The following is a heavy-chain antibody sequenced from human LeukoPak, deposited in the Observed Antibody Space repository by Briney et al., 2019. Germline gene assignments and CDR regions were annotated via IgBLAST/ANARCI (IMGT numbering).Heavy chain of an antibody. J-gene: IGHJ3*02. V-gene: IGHV1-2*06. CDR3: LVQPIVANTKGDAFHM. CDR1: GYTFTGYY. D-gene: IGHD5-12*01. Sequence: ASVKVSCKASGYTFTGYYIHLVRQAPGQGLEWVGRINCNSAGTNYAQKFRGRVTMTRDTSISTVYMELSSLRSDHTPVHFCLVQPIVANTKGDAFHMWRQGPTVIVSS. CDR2: INCNSAGT.